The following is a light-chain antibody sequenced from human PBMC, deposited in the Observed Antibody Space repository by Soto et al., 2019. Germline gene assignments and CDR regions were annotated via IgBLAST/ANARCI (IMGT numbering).Light chain of an antibody. Sequence: EIVLTQSPGTLSLSPGERATLSCRASQSVINYLAWYQQKPGQAPRLLIFGASTRAPGIPDRFSGSGSGTDFNLTISKLEPEDFALFYCQQYGNSPLTFGGGTKVDIK. V-gene: IGKV3-20*01. CDR1: QSVINY. CDR2: GAS. J-gene: IGKJ4*01. CDR3: QQYGNSPLT.